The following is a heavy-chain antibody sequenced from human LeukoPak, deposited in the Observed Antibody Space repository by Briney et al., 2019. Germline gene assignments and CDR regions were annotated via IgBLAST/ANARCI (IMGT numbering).Heavy chain of an antibody. D-gene: IGHD6-13*01. CDR2: IFYRGGT. Sequence: SETLSLTCTVSGYSISSYYWNWIRQSPGKGLEWIGNIFYRGGTNYNPSLKSRVTISVDTSKNQFSLRLSFVTAADTAMYYCARLRGSSWSEVDYWGQGTLVTVSS. V-gene: IGHV4-59*08. CDR3: ARLRGSSWSEVDY. J-gene: IGHJ4*02. CDR1: GYSISSYY.